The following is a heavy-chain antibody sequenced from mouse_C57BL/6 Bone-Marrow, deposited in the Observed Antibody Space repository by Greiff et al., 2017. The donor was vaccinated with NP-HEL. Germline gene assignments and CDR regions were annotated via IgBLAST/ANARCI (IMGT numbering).Heavy chain of an antibody. CDR1: GFTFSDYY. V-gene: IGHV5-16*01. J-gene: IGHJ2*01. CDR3: ARGAYYSNSYYFDY. CDR2: INYDGSST. D-gene: IGHD2-5*01. Sequence: EVKLVESEGGLVQPGSSMKLSCTASGFTFSDYYMAWVRQVPEKGLEWVANINYDGSSTYYLDSLKSRFIISRDNAKNILYLQMSSLKSEDTATYYCARGAYYSNSYYFDYWGQGTTLTVSS.